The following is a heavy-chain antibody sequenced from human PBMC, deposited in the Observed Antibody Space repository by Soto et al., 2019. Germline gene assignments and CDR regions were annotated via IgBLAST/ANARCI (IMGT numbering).Heavy chain of an antibody. J-gene: IGHJ6*02. CDR1: GGSITSGDYY. D-gene: IGHD3-10*01. CDR3: ARAMVRGVSAEFYYYYGLDV. CDR2: MYYSGRT. Sequence: SETLSLTCTVSGGSITSGDYYWNWIRQSPGKGLEWIGYMYYSGRTYYNPSLKSRVTISGDTSKNQFSLKLSSVTAADTAVYYCARAMVRGVSAEFYYYYGLDVWGQGITVTVSS. V-gene: IGHV4-30-4*01.